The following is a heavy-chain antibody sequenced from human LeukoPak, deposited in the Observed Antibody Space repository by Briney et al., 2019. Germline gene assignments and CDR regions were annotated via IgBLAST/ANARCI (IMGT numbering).Heavy chain of an antibody. V-gene: IGHV1-46*01. CDR1: GYTFTNYY. J-gene: IGHJ4*02. Sequence: ASVKVSCKASGYTFTNYYMHWVRQAPGQGLEWMGIINPSGGSTSYAQKFQGRVTMTRDTSTSTVYMELSSLRFEDTAVYYCARVGGYTGSYLYWGQGTLVTVSS. CDR3: ARVGGYTGSYLY. D-gene: IGHD1-26*01. CDR2: INPSGGST.